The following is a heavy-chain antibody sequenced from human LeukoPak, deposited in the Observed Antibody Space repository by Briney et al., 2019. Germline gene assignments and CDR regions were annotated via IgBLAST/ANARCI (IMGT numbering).Heavy chain of an antibody. Sequence: SATLSLTCVVSTESISSGYSWGWIRQPPGKGLEWLGSMYLSGTTYYNPSLKSRVTISVDKSENQFSLKVTFVTAADSAVYFCAKTDYGHYSGFEVWGQGIMVTVSS. D-gene: IGHD4-17*01. CDR3: AKTDYGHYSGFEV. CDR1: TESISSGYS. V-gene: IGHV4-38-2*01. CDR2: MYLSGTT. J-gene: IGHJ3*01.